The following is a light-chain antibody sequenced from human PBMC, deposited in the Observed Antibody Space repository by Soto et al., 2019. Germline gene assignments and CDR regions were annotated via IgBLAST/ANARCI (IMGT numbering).Light chain of an antibody. J-gene: IGKJ2*01. CDR2: GAS. CDR1: QSVSSN. CDR3: QQYNTWPPYT. Sequence: EIVMTQSPATLSVSPGERATLSCKASQSVSSNLAWYQQKPGQAPRLLIYGASTRATGIPASFSGSGSGTEFTLTISRLQSEDFAVYYCQQYNTWPPYTFGPGTKLEIK. V-gene: IGKV3-15*01.